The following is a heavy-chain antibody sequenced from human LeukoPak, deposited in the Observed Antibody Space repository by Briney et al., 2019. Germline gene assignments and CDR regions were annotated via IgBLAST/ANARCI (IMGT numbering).Heavy chain of an antibody. Sequence: GGSLRLSCAASEFTFSNYWMSWVRQAPGKGLEWVANIKEDGSEKYYVDSVKGRFTISRDSARNSLYLQMNSLRAEDTAVYYCASGRQLGYWGQGTLVTVSS. J-gene: IGHJ4*02. CDR3: ASGRQLGY. CDR1: EFTFSNYW. D-gene: IGHD6-13*01. CDR2: IKEDGSEK. V-gene: IGHV3-7*01.